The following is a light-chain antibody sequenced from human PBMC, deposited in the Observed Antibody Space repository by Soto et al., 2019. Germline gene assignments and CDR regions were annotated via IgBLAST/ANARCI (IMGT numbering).Light chain of an antibody. J-gene: IGLJ2*01. CDR2: DVS. Sequence: QSALTQPASVSGSPGQSITISCTGTSSDVGGYNYVSWYQQHPGKAPKLMIYDVSNRPSGVSNRFSGSESGNMASLTISGLQAEDEADYYCSSYTSSSALVVFGGGTKLTVL. CDR3: SSYTSSSALVV. CDR1: SSDVGGYNY. V-gene: IGLV2-14*01.